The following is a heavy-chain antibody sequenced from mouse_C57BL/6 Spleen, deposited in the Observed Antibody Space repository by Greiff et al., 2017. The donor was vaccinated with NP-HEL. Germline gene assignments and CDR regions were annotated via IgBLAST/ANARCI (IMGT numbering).Heavy chain of an antibody. CDR1: GFTFSDYG. CDR3: ARKDSSGLGYAMDY. J-gene: IGHJ4*01. D-gene: IGHD3-2*02. V-gene: IGHV5-17*01. Sequence: EVKLVESGGGLVKPGGSLKLSCAASGFTFSDYGMHWVRQAPEKGLEWVAYISSGSSTIYYADTVKGRFTISRDNAKNTLFLQMTSLRSEDTAMYYCARKDSSGLGYAMDYWGQGTSVTVSS. CDR2: ISSGSSTI.